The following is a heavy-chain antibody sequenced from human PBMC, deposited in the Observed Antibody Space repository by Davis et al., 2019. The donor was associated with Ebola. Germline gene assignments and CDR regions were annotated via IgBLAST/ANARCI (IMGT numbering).Heavy chain of an antibody. CDR3: ARQSFSISMIVVDYGMDV. CDR1: GGSISDRNYY. Sequence: SETLSLTCTVSGGSISDRNYYWGWIRQSPGKGLEWIGSIDYSGTTYQNLSLKGRVTVSVNLPKNEISLTLKYVTAADTAMYYCARQSFSISMIVVDYGMDVWGQGTMVTVSS. V-gene: IGHV4-39*01. J-gene: IGHJ6*02. D-gene: IGHD3-22*01. CDR2: IDYSGTT.